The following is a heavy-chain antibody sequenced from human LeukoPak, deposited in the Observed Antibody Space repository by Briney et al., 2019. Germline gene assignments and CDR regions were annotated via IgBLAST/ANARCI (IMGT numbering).Heavy chain of an antibody. V-gene: IGHV3-13*01. CDR1: GFTVGRHD. J-gene: IGHJ4*02. Sequence: GGSLRLSCTASGFTVGRHDMHWVRQPTGEGLEWVAALASGSQTFYAGSVKGRFTVSREDAKNSLYLQMNSLRAGDTAVYYCVREARGYHYTYFDYWGQGTLVTVSS. D-gene: IGHD5-18*01. CDR2: LASGSQT. CDR3: VREARGYHYTYFDY.